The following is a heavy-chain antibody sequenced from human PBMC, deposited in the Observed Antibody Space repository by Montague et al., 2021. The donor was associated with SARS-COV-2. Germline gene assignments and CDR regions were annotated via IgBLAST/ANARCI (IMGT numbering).Heavy chain of an antibody. CDR1: GGSISSSSYY. CDR2: IYYSGST. J-gene: IGHJ5*02. D-gene: IGHD2-8*01. Sequence: SETLSLTCTVSGGSISSSSYYWGWIRQPPGKGLEWIGSIYYSGSTYYNPSRKSRVTISVDTSKNQFSLKLSSVTAADTAVYYCARLCGSAIVLMVYAIKGWFDPWGQGTLATVSS. V-gene: IGHV4-39*01. CDR3: ARLCGSAIVLMVYAIKGWFDP.